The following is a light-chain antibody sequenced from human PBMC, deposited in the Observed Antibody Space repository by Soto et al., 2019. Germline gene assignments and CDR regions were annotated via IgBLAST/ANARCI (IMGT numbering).Light chain of an antibody. CDR3: SSYAGSNTLYV. CDR1: SSDVGGYNY. Sequence: QSVLTQPPSASGSPGQSVTISCTGTSSDVGGYNYVSWYQHHPGKAPKHMIYDVSKRPSGVPDRFSGSKSGNTASLTVSGLQAEDGADYHRSSYAGSNTLYVFGTGTKVTVL. V-gene: IGLV2-8*01. J-gene: IGLJ1*01. CDR2: DVS.